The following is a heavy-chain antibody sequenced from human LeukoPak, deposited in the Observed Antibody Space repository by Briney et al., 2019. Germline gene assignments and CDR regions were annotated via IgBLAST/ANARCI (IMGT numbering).Heavy chain of an antibody. CDR2: IKQDGSEK. Sequence: GGSLRLSCAASGFTFSSYWMSWVRQAPGKGLEWVANIKQDGSEKYYVDSVKGRFTISRDNAKNSLYLQMNSLRAEDTAVYYCARLGYSGYDALDYWGQGTLVTVSS. V-gene: IGHV3-7*01. D-gene: IGHD5-12*01. J-gene: IGHJ4*02. CDR1: GFTFSSYW. CDR3: ARLGYSGYDALDY.